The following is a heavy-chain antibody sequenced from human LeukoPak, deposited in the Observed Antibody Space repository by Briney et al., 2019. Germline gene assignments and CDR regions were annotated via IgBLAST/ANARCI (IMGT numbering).Heavy chain of an antibody. J-gene: IGHJ5*02. CDR1: GGSFSTYY. CDR2: INHSGTS. Sequence: SETLSLTCAVYGGSFSTYYWNWIRQPPEKGLEWIGEINHSGTSNYNPSLKSRVTISVDTSKNQFSLKLSSVTAADAAVYYCARSYGSSTYNWIDPWGQGTLVTVSS. CDR3: ARSYGSSTYNWIDP. V-gene: IGHV4-34*01. D-gene: IGHD6-19*01.